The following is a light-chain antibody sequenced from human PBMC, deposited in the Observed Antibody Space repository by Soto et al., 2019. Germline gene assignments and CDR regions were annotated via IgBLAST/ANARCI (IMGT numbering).Light chain of an antibody. J-gene: IGKJ1*01. CDR3: QQSYSTQWT. CDR2: DAS. CDR1: QSIRTW. Sequence: DIQMTQSPSTLSASLGDRVTITCRASQSIRTWLAWYQHKPGKAPKFLIYDASTVESGVPSRFSGSGSGTEFTLTISSLQPEDFATYYCQQSYSTQWTFGQGTKVDIK. V-gene: IGKV1-5*01.